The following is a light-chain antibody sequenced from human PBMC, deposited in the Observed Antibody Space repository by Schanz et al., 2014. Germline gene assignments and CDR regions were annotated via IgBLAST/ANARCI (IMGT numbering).Light chain of an antibody. CDR2: EVS. CDR3: AVWDDNLNGRV. Sequence: QSALTQPPSASGSPGQSVTISCTGTGSDVGGYNYVSWYQQHPGKAPKLMIYEVSKRPSGVPDRFSGSKSGTSASLAISGLQSEDEADYYCAVWDDNLNGRVFGGGTKLTVL. CDR1: GSDVGGYNY. V-gene: IGLV2-8*01. J-gene: IGLJ3*02.